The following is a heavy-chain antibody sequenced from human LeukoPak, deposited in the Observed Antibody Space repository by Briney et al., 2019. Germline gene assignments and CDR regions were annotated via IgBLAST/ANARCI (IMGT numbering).Heavy chain of an antibody. CDR1: GFSFSSCS. J-gene: IGHJ3*02. CDR2: ISSGSSYI. CDR3: ARGGSGRTQDDTYDI. Sequence: GGSLRLLCAASGFSFSSCSMNWVRQAPGKGLEWVSIISSGSSYIFYADSVKGRFTISRDNAKNSLYLQMDSLRAEDTAVYSGARGGSGRTQDDTYDIGGKGTKVTVSS. V-gene: IGHV3-21*01. D-gene: IGHD3-10*01.